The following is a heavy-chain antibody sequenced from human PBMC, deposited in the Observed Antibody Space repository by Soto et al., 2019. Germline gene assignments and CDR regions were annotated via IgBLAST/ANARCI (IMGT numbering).Heavy chain of an antibody. CDR3: ARGVVGYCSGGSCYTQFDY. Sequence: SVKVSCKASGYTFTSYGISWVRQAPGQGLDLMGGIFPIFGTANYAQKFQGRVTITADESTSTAYMELSSLRSEDTAVYYCARGVVGYCSGGSCYTQFDYWGQGTLVTVSS. V-gene: IGHV1-69*13. D-gene: IGHD2-15*01. J-gene: IGHJ4*02. CDR1: GYTFTSYG. CDR2: IFPIFGTA.